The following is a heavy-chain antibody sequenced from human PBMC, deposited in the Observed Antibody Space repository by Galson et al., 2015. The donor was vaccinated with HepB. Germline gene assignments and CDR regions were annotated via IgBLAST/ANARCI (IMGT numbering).Heavy chain of an antibody. CDR2: ISTNGATI. Sequence: LRLSCAASDSTFSSYTMNWVRQTPGKGLQWLSYISTNGATIHYADSVKGRFTIARDNAKNTMWLQMNSLRAEDTAVYYCATTKFGSGAYWTFDIWGPGTLATVSS. J-gene: IGHJ3*02. CDR1: DSTFSSYT. V-gene: IGHV3-48*04. CDR3: ATTKFGSGAYWTFDI. D-gene: IGHD4/OR15-4a*01.